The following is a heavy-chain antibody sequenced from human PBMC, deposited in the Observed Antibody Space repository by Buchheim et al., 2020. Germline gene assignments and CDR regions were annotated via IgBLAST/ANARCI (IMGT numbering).Heavy chain of an antibody. Sequence: QVQLVESGGGVVLPGTSLRLSCEASGFTFRSYGMHWVRQPPGKGLEWVAAILYDGSKTYNIDSVKGRFTISRTNSENTMYLPMNSLRAEDTAVYYCARDPDGYGFSYYFDYWGQGTL. J-gene: IGHJ4*02. CDR3: ARDPDGYGFSYYFDY. D-gene: IGHD2-15*01. CDR2: ILYDGSKT. V-gene: IGHV3-30*03. CDR1: GFTFRSYG.